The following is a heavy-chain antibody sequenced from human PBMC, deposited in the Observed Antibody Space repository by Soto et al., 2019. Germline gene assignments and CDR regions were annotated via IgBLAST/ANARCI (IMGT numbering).Heavy chain of an antibody. CDR3: AAPLVHYGMDV. Sequence: QMQLVQSGPEVKKPGTSVKVSCKASGFTFTSSAVQWVRQARGQRLEWIGWIVVGSGNTNYAQKCQERVTITRDMSKSTAYMELSSLRPEDTAVYYCAAPLVHYGMDVWGQGTTVTVSS. CDR2: IVVGSGNT. V-gene: IGHV1-58*01. CDR1: GFTFTSSA. J-gene: IGHJ6*02.